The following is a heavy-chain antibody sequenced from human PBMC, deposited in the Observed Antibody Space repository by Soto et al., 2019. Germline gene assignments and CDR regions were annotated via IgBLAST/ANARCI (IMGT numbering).Heavy chain of an antibody. CDR2: TYYRSKWYN. CDR1: GDSVSSSSAA. CDR3: AREKHRYCSGGSRYSHFDY. J-gene: IGHJ4*02. D-gene: IGHD2-15*01. V-gene: IGHV6-1*01. Sequence: SQTLSLTCAISGDSVSSSSAAWNWIRQSPSRGLEWLGRTYYRSKWYNDYAVSVKSRITINPDTSKNQFSLQLNSVTPEDTAVYYCAREKHRYCSGGSRYSHFDYWGQGTLVTVSS.